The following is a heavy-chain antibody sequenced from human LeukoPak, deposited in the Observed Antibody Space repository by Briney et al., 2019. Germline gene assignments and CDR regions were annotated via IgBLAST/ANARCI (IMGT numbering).Heavy chain of an antibody. CDR3: ARDAEMATTYYFDY. D-gene: IGHD5-24*01. J-gene: IGHJ4*02. V-gene: IGHV3-11*04. CDR1: GFTFSDYY. Sequence: GGSLRLSCAASGFTFSDYYMSWIRQAPGEGLEWVSYISSSGSTIYYADSVKGRFTISRDNSKNTLYLQMNSLRAEDMAVYYCARDAEMATTYYFDYWGQGTLVTVSS. CDR2: ISSSGSTI.